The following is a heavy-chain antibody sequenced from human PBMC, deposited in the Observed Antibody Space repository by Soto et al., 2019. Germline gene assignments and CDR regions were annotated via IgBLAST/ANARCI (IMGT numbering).Heavy chain of an antibody. Sequence: GGSLRLSCAASGFTFSSYEMHWVRQAPGKGLEWVSSIGTRSDIYYADSVKGRFTISRDNAKNSLSLQMNSMTAEDTAVYYCAREETAWPLAYGLDVWGQGTTVTVSS. V-gene: IGHV3-21*01. CDR3: AREETAWPLAYGLDV. CDR2: IGTRSDI. D-gene: IGHD2-21*02. J-gene: IGHJ6*02. CDR1: GFTFSSYE.